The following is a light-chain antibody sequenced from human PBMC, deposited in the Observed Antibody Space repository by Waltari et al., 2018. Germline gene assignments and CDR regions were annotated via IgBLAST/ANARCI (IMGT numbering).Light chain of an antibody. V-gene: IGLV8-61*01. CDR1: SGSLSTTSY. J-gene: IGLJ3*02. CDR3: ALYMGSGIWV. CDR2: KAN. Sequence: QTVVTQEPSLSVSPGGTVTLTCALSSGSLSTTSYATWYQQPPGQAPRTRVYKANASSSGVPDRFSGSILGNTAALTSTGAQADDESDYYCALYMGSGIWVFGGGTRLTVL.